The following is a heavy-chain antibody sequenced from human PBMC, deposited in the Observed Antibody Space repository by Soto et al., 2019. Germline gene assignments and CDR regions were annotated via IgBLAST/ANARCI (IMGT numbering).Heavy chain of an antibody. J-gene: IGHJ4*02. CDR2: IIPIFGTA. V-gene: IGHV1-69*13. D-gene: IGHD6-19*01. CDR3: ARGPGIAVAEGHFDY. Sequence: SVKVSCKASGGTFGSYAISWVRQAPGQGLEWMGGIIPIFGTANYAQKFQGRVTITADESTSTAYMELSSLRSEDTAVYYCARGPGIAVAEGHFDYWGQGTLVTVSS. CDR1: GGTFGSYA.